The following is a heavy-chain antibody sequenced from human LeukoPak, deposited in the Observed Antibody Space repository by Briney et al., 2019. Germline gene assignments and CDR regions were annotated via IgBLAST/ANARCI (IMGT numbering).Heavy chain of an antibody. CDR3: ARSLGYCSSTSCPIYYYYYYMDV. D-gene: IGHD2-2*03. J-gene: IGHJ6*03. V-gene: IGHV4-61*02. CDR1: GGSISSGSYY. Sequence: SQTLSLTCTVSGGSISSGSYYWSWIRQPAGKGLEWIGRIYTSGSTSYNPSLKSRVTISVDTSKNQFSLKLSSVTAADTAVYYCARSLGYCSSTSCPIYYYYYYMDVWGKGTTVTVSS. CDR2: IYTSGST.